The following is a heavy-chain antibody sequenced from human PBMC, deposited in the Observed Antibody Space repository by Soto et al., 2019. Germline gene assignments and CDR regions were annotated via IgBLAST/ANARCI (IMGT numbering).Heavy chain of an antibody. CDR3: AIVGASSPNAFDI. V-gene: IGHV1-69*01. CDR2: IIPIFGTA. D-gene: IGHD1-26*01. J-gene: IGHJ3*02. Sequence: QVQLVQSGAEVKKPGSSVKVSCKASGGTFSSYAISWVRQAPGQGLEWMGGIIPIFGTANYAQKFQARVTSTADESTSTAYMELRSLRSEDTAVYYCAIVGASSPNAFDIWGQGTMVTVSS. CDR1: GGTFSSYA.